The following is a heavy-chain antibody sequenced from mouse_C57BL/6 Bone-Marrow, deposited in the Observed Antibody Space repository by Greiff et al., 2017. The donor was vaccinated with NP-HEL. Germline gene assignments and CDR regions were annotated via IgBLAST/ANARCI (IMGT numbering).Heavy chain of an antibody. CDR1: GYTFTSYG. J-gene: IGHJ3*01. V-gene: IGHV1-81*01. CDR3: ANDFAY. Sequence: VQLKQSGAELARPGASVKLSCKASGYTFTSYGISWVKQRTGQGLEWIGEIYPRSGNTYYNEKFKGKATLTADKSSSTAYMELRSLTSEDSAVYFCANDFAYWGQGTLVTVSA. D-gene: IGHD2-3*01. CDR2: IYPRSGNT.